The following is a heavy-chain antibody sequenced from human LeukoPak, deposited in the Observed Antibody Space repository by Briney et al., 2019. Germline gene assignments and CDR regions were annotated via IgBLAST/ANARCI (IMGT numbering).Heavy chain of an antibody. CDR1: GFTFSSFA. D-gene: IGHD6-19*01. V-gene: IGHV3-23*01. J-gene: IGHJ4*02. CDR2: ISDSGGST. Sequence: GGSLRLSCAAFGFTFSSFAMTWVRQAPGKGLEWVSGISDSGGSTSYAQKFQGRVTMTRDTSTSTVYMELSSLRSEDTAVYYCARDHAVAGTPDYWGQGTLVTVSS. CDR3: ARDHAVAGTPDY.